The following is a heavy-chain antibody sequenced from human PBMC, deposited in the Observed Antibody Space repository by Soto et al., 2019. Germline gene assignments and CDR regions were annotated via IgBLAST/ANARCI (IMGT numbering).Heavy chain of an antibody. V-gene: IGHV3-21*01. CDR3: ARASYGDYSLDY. Sequence: EVQLVESGGGLVKPGGSLRLSCAASGFTFSSYSMKWVRQAPGKGLEWVSSISSSSSYIYYADSVKGRFTISRDNAKNSLYLQMNSLRAEDTAVYYCARASYGDYSLDYWGQGTLVTVSS. CDR1: GFTFSSYS. J-gene: IGHJ4*02. D-gene: IGHD4-17*01. CDR2: ISSSSSYI.